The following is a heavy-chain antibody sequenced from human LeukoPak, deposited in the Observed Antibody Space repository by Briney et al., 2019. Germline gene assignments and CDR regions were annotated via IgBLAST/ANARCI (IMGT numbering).Heavy chain of an antibody. CDR2: ISSSSSYI. Sequence: GGSLRLSCAASGFTFSSYSMNWVRQAPGKGLEWVSSISSSSSYIYYADSVKGRFTISRDNAKNSLYLQMNSLRAEDTAVYYCARDRGVGDSSNWYDYWGQGTLVTVSS. CDR1: GFTFSSYS. V-gene: IGHV3-21*06. J-gene: IGHJ5*01. D-gene: IGHD6-13*01. CDR3: ARDRGVGDSSNWYDY.